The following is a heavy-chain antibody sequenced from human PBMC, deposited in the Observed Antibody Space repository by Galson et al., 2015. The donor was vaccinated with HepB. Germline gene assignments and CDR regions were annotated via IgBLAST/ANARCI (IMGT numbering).Heavy chain of an antibody. CDR3: ARDYYDSSGQDAFDI. J-gene: IGHJ3*02. V-gene: IGHV3-74*01. D-gene: IGHD3-22*01. Sequence: SLRLSCAASGFTFSSYWMHWVRQAPGKGLVWVSRINSDGSSTSYADSVKGRFTISRDNAKNTLYLQMNSLRAEDTAVYYCARDYYDSSGQDAFDIWGQGTMVTVSS. CDR2: INSDGSST. CDR1: GFTFSSYW.